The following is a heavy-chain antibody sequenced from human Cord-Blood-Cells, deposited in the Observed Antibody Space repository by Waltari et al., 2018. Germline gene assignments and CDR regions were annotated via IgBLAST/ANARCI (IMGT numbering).Heavy chain of an antibody. Sequence: QVQLVQSGAEVKKPGASVKVSCKASGYTFTSYDINWVRQATGQGLEWMGWMNPNSGNTGYAQKFQGRVTMTRNTSISTAYMELSSLRSEDTAVYYCARGRVVQGPYYYYGMDVWGQGTTVTVSS. D-gene: IGHD3-10*01. J-gene: IGHJ6*02. CDR1: GYTFTSYD. CDR3: ARGRVVQGPYYYYGMDV. V-gene: IGHV1-8*01. CDR2: MNPNSGNT.